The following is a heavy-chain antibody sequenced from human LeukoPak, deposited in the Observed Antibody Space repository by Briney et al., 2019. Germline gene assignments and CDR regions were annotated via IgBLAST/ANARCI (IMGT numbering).Heavy chain of an antibody. J-gene: IGHJ4*02. D-gene: IGHD3-9*01. V-gene: IGHV3-30*04. CDR1: EFTFSSYA. CDR3: ARGMDYDILAGPPDY. Sequence: GRSLRLSCAASEFTFSSYAMQWVRQAPDKGLEWVALISYDGSNKEYADSVKGRFTISRDNSKNSLYLQMNSLRGEDTAVYYCARGMDYDILAGPPDYWGQGTLVTVSS. CDR2: ISYDGSNK.